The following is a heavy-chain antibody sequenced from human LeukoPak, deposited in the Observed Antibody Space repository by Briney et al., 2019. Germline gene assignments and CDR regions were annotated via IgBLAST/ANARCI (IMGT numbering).Heavy chain of an antibody. V-gene: IGHV4-31*03. CDR2: IYYSGST. D-gene: IGHD1-26*01. CDR1: GGSISSGGYY. Sequence: SETLSLTCTVSGGSISSGGYYWSWIRQHPGKGLEWIGYIYYSGSTYYNTSLKSRVTISVDTSKNQFSLKLSSVTAADTAVYYCARDAIVGARHAVHYGMDVWGQGTTVTVSS. CDR3: ARDAIVGARHAVHYGMDV. J-gene: IGHJ6*02.